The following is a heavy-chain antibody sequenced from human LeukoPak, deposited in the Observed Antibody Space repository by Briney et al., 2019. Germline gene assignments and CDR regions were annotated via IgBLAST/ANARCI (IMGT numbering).Heavy chain of an antibody. V-gene: IGHV3-21*01. D-gene: IGHD3-10*01. CDR2: ISSSSSYI. Sequence: GGSLRLSCAASGFTFSSYSMNWVRQAPGKGLEWVSSISSSSSYIYYADSVKGRFTISRDNAKNSLYLQTNSLRAEDTAVYYCARDRDYYGSDYFDYWGQGTLVTVSS. CDR3: ARDRDYYGSDYFDY. CDR1: GFTFSSYS. J-gene: IGHJ4*02.